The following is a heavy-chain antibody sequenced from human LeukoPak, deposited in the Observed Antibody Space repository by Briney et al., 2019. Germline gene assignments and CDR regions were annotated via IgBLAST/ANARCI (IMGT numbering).Heavy chain of an antibody. CDR2: IKQDGSEK. J-gene: IGHJ4*02. Sequence: GGSLRLSCAASGFTFSSYWMSWVRQAPGKGLEWVANIKQDGSEKYYVDSVKGRFTISRDNAKNSVYLQMNSLRAEDTAVYYCARATTYDILTGYFDYWGQGTLVTVSS. V-gene: IGHV3-7*01. D-gene: IGHD3-9*01. CDR3: ARATTYDILTGYFDY. CDR1: GFTFSSYW.